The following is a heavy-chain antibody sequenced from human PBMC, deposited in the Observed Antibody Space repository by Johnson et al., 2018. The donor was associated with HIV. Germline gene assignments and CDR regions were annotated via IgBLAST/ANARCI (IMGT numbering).Heavy chain of an antibody. CDR3: ARDTGMAARSGAFDI. D-gene: IGHD6-6*01. CDR2: IYSGGST. V-gene: IGHV3-66*01. Sequence: VQLVESGGGLVQPGGSLRLSCAASGFTVSSNYMSWVRQAPGKGLEWVSVIYSGGSTYYADSVKGRFTISRDNSKTTLYLQMNSRRAEDTAVYYCARDTGMAARSGAFDIWGQGTMVTVSS. CDR1: GFTVSSNY. J-gene: IGHJ3*02.